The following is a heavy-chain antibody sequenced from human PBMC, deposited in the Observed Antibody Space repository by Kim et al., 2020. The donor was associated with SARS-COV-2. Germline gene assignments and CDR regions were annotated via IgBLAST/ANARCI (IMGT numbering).Heavy chain of an antibody. Sequence: SVKVSCKASGGTFSSYAISWVRQAPGQGLEWMGGIIPIFGTAKYAQNFQGRVTITADKSTSTAYMELSSLSSEDTAVYFCARDLRFGARGWELDYWGQGTLVTVSS. D-gene: IGHD3-10*01. CDR3: ARDLRFGARGWELDY. V-gene: IGHV1-69*06. J-gene: IGHJ4*02. CDR1: GGTFSSYA. CDR2: IIPIFGTA.